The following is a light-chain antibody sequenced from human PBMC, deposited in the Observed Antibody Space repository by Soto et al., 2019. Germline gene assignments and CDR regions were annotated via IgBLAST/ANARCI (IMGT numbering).Light chain of an antibody. V-gene: IGKV3-15*01. CDR2: GAS. J-gene: IGKJ1*01. Sequence: IVMTQSPATLSVSPGARATLSCRVSQSVNTNLAWYQQKPGQAPRLLIFGASTRATGIPARFSGSGSGTEFTLTISSLQSEDFAVYYCQEYNSWPPRTFGQGTKV. CDR1: QSVNTN. CDR3: QEYNSWPPRT.